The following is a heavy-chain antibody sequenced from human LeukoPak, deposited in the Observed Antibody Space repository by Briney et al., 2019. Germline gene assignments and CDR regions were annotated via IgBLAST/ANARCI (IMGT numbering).Heavy chain of an antibody. CDR3: ARDYYGSGIPHGMDV. CDR2: INRDGSAK. J-gene: IGHJ6*02. D-gene: IGHD3-10*01. CDR1: GFTFNNFW. Sequence: PGGSLRLSCAASGFTFNNFWMTWVRRAPEKGLEWVGNINRDGSAKYYLDSVKGRFAISRDNTKNSLYLQMNSLRAEDTAVYYCARDYYGSGIPHGMDVWGQGTTVTVSS. V-gene: IGHV3-7*01.